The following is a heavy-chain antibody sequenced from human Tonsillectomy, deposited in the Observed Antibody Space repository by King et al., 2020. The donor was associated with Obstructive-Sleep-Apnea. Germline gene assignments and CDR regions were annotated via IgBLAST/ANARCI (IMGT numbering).Heavy chain of an antibody. D-gene: IGHD3-22*01. CDR2: IVVGSGNT. J-gene: IGHJ4*02. CDR1: GFTFTSSA. Sequence: QLVQSGPEVKKPGTSVKVSCKASGFTFTSSAVQWVRQARGQRLEWIGWIVVGSGNTNYAQKFQGRVTITRDMSTSTAYMGLSSLRSEDTAVYYCAAGSMDDSSGYYYYYFDYWGQGTLVTVSS. V-gene: IGHV1-58*01. CDR3: AAGSMDDSSGYYYYYFDY.